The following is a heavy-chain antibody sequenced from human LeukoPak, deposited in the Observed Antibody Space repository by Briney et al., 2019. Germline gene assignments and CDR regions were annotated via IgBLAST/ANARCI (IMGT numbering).Heavy chain of an antibody. Sequence: SGGSLRLSCAASGFTFSSYAMSWVRQTPGKGLEWVSAISGSGGSTYYADSVKGRFTISRDNARNSLYLQMNSLRAEDTAVYYCARDKKGIDYWGQGTLVTVSS. V-gene: IGHV3-23*01. CDR3: ARDKKGIDY. CDR1: GFTFSSYA. J-gene: IGHJ4*02. D-gene: IGHD3-10*01. CDR2: ISGSGGST.